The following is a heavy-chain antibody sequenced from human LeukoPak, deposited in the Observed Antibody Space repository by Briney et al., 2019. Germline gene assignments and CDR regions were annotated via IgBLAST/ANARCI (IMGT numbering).Heavy chain of an antibody. CDR1: GFTFSSYA. V-gene: IGHV3-66*01. CDR3: ARDVRGYSGYDPGDY. Sequence: PGGSLRLSCAASGFTFSSYAMSWVRQAPGKGLEWVSVIYSGGSTYYADSVKGGFTISRDNSKNTLYLQMNSLRAEDTAVYYCARDVRGYSGYDPGDYWGQGTLVTVSS. J-gene: IGHJ4*02. CDR2: IYSGGST. D-gene: IGHD5-12*01.